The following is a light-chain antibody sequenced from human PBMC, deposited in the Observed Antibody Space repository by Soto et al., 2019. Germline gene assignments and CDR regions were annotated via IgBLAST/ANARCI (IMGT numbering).Light chain of an antibody. V-gene: IGKV3-20*01. CDR3: QYYSRSPPGCT. Sequence: EIVLTQSPGTLSLSPGERATLSCRASQTITSNYLAWYQQKPGQAPRLLIYGASFRATGDPDRFSGSGSGTDFTVTIRRMEPEDFAVYYCQYYSRSPPGCTFGPGNKVDIK. CDR2: GAS. CDR1: QTITSNY. J-gene: IGKJ3*01.